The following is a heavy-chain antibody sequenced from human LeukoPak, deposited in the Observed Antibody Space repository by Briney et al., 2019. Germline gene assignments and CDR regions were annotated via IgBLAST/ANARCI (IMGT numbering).Heavy chain of an antibody. CDR1: GYTFTDYY. V-gene: IGHV1-69-2*01. D-gene: IGHD3-22*01. J-gene: IGHJ3*02. CDR2: VDPEDGET. Sequence: ASVKVSCKVSGYTFTDYYMHWVQQAPGKGLEWMGLVDPEDGETIYAEKFQGRVTITADTSTDTAYMELSSLRSEDMAVYYCATDLRVTMIVGAFDIWGQGTMVTVSS. CDR3: ATDLRVTMIVGAFDI.